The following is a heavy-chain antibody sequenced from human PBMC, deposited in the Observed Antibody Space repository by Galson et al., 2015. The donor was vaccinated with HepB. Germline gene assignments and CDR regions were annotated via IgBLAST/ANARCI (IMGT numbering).Heavy chain of an antibody. CDR3: AIHGSGRLDY. CDR2: IYYSGST. D-gene: IGHD3-10*01. V-gene: IGHV4-39*01. CDR1: GGSISSSSYY. Sequence: SETLSLTCTVSGGSISSSSYYWGWIRQPPGKGLEWIGSIYYSGSTYYNPSLKSQVTISVDTSKNQFSLKLSSVTAADTAVYYCAIHGSGRLDYWGQGTLVTVSS. J-gene: IGHJ4*02.